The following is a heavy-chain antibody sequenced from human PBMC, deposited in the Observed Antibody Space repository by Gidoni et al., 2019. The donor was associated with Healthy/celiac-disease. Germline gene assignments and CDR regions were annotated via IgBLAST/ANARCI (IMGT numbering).Heavy chain of an antibody. CDR1: GYSFTSYW. Sequence: EVQLVQSGAEVKKPGESLKFSCKGSGYSFTSYWIGWVRQMPGKGLEWMGIIYPGDSDTRYSPSFQGQVTISADKSISTAYLQWSSLKASDTAMYYCARHLPDRWLRTLDAFDIWGQGTMVTVFS. D-gene: IGHD5-12*01. CDR2: IYPGDSDT. CDR3: ARHLPDRWLRTLDAFDI. V-gene: IGHV5-51*01. J-gene: IGHJ3*02.